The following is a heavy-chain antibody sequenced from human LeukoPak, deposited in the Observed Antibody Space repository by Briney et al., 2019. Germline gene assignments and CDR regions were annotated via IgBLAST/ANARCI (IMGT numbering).Heavy chain of an antibody. CDR3: ARADRWLQSRIDY. J-gene: IGHJ4*02. V-gene: IGHV3-53*05. D-gene: IGHD5-24*01. CDR1: GFTVSSNY. Sequence: GGSLRLSCAASGFTVSSNYMSWVRQAPGKGLEWVSVIYSGGSTYYADSVKGRFTISRDNSKSALYLQMNSLRAEDTALYYCARADRWLQSRIDYWGQGTLVTVSS. CDR2: IYSGGST.